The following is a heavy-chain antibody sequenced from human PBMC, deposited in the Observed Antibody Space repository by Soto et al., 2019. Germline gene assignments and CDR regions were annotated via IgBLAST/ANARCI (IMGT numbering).Heavy chain of an antibody. Sequence: KTSASLSLTCAVLGGSVNGYCWNWIRHPPGKGLEWIGEINHTGGTHYNPSLKRRVTMSVDTSKNQFSLRLSSVTAADTAIYYCATRITVFGLLIPPFDPWGQGTQVTVSS. CDR3: ATRITVFGLLIPPFDP. CDR2: INHTGGT. J-gene: IGHJ5*02. V-gene: IGHV4-34*01. D-gene: IGHD3-3*01. CDR1: GGSVNGYC.